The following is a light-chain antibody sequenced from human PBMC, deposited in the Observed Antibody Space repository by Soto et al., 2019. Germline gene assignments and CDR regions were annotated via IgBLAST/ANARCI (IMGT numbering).Light chain of an antibody. CDR2: QDT. V-gene: IGLV3-1*01. CDR1: KLGNKY. J-gene: IGLJ1*01. CDR3: QVWDDSTAYV. Sequence: SYELTQPPSVSVSPGQTASITCSGDKLGNKYASWYQQKPGQSPVLVIYQDTKRPSGIPERFSGSNSGNTATLTISGTQAMDEADYYCQVWDDSTAYVFGTGTKLTVL.